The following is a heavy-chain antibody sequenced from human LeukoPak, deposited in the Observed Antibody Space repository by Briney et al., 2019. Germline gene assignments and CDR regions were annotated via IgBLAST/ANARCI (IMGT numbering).Heavy chain of an antibody. D-gene: IGHD3-16*01. CDR1: GGSFSGYY. CDR3: ARGGRVWGSYDDY. V-gene: IGHV4-34*01. J-gene: IGHJ4*02. Sequence: SETLSLTCAVYGGSFSGYYWSWIRQPPGKGLEWIGEINHRGSTNYNPSLKSRVTISVDTSKNQFSLKLSSVTAADTAVYYCARGGRVWGSYDDYGGQGTLVTVSS. CDR2: INHRGST.